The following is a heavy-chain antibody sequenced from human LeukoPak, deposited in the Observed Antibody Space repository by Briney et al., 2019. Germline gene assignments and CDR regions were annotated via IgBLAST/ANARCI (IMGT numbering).Heavy chain of an antibody. Sequence: GGSLSLSCAASGFTFSSYWMHWVRQAPGKGLVWVSRSNSDGSSTSYADSVKGRFTISRDNAKNTLYLQMNSLRAEDTAVYYCGGGTYYYFDYWGQGTLVTVSS. CDR2: SNSDGSST. V-gene: IGHV3-74*01. CDR3: GGGTYYYFDY. CDR1: GFTFSSYW. J-gene: IGHJ4*02. D-gene: IGHD3-16*01.